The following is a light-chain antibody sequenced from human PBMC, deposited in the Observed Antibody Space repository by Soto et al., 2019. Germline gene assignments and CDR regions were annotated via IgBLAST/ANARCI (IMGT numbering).Light chain of an antibody. Sequence: QSVLTQPASVSGSPGQSIAISCTGTSSDVGDYNYVSWYQQHPDKAPKLMIYEVSNRPSGVSSRFSGSKSGDTASLTISGLQAEDEADYYCSSYTSSGTYVFGTGTKVTVL. CDR3: SSYTSSGTYV. CDR2: EVS. V-gene: IGLV2-14*01. CDR1: SSDVGDYNY. J-gene: IGLJ1*01.